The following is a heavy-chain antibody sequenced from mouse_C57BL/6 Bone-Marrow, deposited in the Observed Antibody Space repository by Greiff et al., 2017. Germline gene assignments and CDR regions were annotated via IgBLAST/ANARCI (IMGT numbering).Heavy chain of an antibody. CDR2: ISYDGSN. CDR1: GYSITSGYY. Sequence: VQLKQSGPGLVKPSQSLSLTCSVTGYSITSGYYWNWIRQFPGNKLEWMGYISYDGSNNYNPSLKNRISITRDTSKNQFFLKLNSVTTEDTATYYCASKRDFYYYAMDYWGQGTAVTVSS. CDR3: ASKRDFYYYAMDY. V-gene: IGHV3-6*01. J-gene: IGHJ4*01.